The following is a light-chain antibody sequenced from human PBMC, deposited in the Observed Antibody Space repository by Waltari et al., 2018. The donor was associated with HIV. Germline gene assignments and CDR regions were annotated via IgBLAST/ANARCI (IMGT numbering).Light chain of an antibody. CDR1: QFINNH. Sequence: DIQMTQSPSSLSTSVGDRVTLTCRASQFINNHLNWYQQKPGKAPRLLISAASSLQSRVPSRCSGSGSGTDFTLTISDLQPEDFATYYCQHTYSSPFTFGPGTKVQIK. CDR3: QHTYSSPFT. CDR2: AAS. J-gene: IGKJ3*01. V-gene: IGKV1-39*01.